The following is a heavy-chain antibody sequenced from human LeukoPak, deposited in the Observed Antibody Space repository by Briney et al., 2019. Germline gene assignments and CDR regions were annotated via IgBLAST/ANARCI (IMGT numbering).Heavy chain of an antibody. D-gene: IGHD1-1*01. CDR3: ARYWTGGQLVRSLDP. Sequence: KTSETLSLTCTVSGGSISSYYWSWLRQPPGKGLEWLGYIYYSGSTNYNPSLKSRVTISVDTSKNQFSLKLSSVTAAGTAVYYCARYWTGGQLVRSLDPWGQGTLVAVSS. V-gene: IGHV4-59*01. J-gene: IGHJ5*02. CDR1: GGSISSYY. CDR2: IYYSGST.